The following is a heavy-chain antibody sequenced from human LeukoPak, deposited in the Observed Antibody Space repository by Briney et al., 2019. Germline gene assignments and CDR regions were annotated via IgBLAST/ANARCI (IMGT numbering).Heavy chain of an antibody. CDR3: AITTTIAAAGLDY. Sequence: ASVKVSCKASGYTFTGHYLHWVRQAPGQGLEWMGWINPNRGGTKYARKFQGRVTMTRDTPISTAYMELSRLSSDDTAVYYCAITTTIAAAGLDYWGQGTLVTVSS. CDR1: GYTFTGHY. J-gene: IGHJ4*02. V-gene: IGHV1-2*02. CDR2: INPNRGGT. D-gene: IGHD6-13*01.